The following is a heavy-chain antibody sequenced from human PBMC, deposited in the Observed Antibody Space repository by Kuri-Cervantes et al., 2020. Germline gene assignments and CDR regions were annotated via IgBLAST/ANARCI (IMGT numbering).Heavy chain of an antibody. Sequence: ASVKVSCKASGGTFSSYAISWVRQAPGQGLEWMGWINTNTGNPTYAQGFTGRFVFSLDTSVSPAYLQICSLKAEDTAVYYCAREHIEDYMDVWGKGTTVTVSS. J-gene: IGHJ6*03. D-gene: IGHD2-21*01. CDR2: INTNTGNP. CDR3: AREHIEDYMDV. CDR1: GGTFSSYA. V-gene: IGHV7-4-1*01.